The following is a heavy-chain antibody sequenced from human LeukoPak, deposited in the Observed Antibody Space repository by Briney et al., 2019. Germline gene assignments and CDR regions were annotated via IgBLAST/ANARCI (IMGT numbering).Heavy chain of an antibody. V-gene: IGHV4-34*01. J-gene: IGHJ4*02. D-gene: IGHD3-3*01. CDR1: GGSFSGYY. Sequence: SETLSLTCAVYGGSFSGYYWSWIRQPPGKGLEWIGEINHSGSTNYNPSLKSRVTISVDTSKNQFSLKLSSVTAADTAVYYCASSTGFQVYWGQGTLVTVSS. CDR3: ASSTGFQVY. CDR2: INHSGST.